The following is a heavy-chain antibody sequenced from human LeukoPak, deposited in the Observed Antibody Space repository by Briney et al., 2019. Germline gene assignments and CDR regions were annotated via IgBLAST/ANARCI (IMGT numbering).Heavy chain of an antibody. CDR1: GFTFSSYA. CDR2: ISYDGSNK. V-gene: IGHV3-30-3*01. Sequence: PGRSLRLSCAASGFTFSSYAMHWVRQAPGKGLEWVAVISYDGSNKYYADSVKGRFTISRDNSKNTLYLQMNSLRAEDTAVYYCARGIKNSSGWTYYYYYMDVWGKGTTVTVSS. CDR3: ARGIKNSSGWTYYYYYMDV. J-gene: IGHJ6*03. D-gene: IGHD6-19*01.